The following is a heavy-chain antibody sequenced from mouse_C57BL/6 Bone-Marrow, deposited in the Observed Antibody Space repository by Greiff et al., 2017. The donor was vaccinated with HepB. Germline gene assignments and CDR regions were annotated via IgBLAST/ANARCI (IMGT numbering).Heavy chain of an antibody. CDR2: IDPSDSYT. CDR3: ARCYYSRAPHFDY. Sequence: QVQLQQPGAELVKPGASVKLSCKASGYTFTSYWMQWVKQRPGQGLEWIGEIDPSDSYTNYNQKFKGKATLTVDTSSSTAYMQLSSLTSEDSAVYYCARCYYSRAPHFDYWGQGTTLTVSS. V-gene: IGHV1-50*01. J-gene: IGHJ2*01. D-gene: IGHD1-1*01. CDR1: GYTFTSYW.